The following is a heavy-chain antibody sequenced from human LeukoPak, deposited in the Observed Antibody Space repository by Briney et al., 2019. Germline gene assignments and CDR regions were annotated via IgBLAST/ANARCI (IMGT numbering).Heavy chain of an antibody. CDR1: GFTFSSYG. J-gene: IGHJ3*02. CDR3: ARVQRGFDI. V-gene: IGHV3-23*01. CDR2: ISGSGGST. Sequence: PGGSLRLSCAASGFTFSSYGMSWVRQAPGKGLEWVSAISGSGGSTYYADSVKGRFTISRDNSKNTLYLQMNSLRGEDTAVYYCARVQRGFDIWGQGTMVTVSS.